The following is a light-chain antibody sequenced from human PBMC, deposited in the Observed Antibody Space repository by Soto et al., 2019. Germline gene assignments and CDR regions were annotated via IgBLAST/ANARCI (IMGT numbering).Light chain of an antibody. CDR2: DVS. CDR1: SSDVGGYNY. J-gene: IGLJ1*01. V-gene: IGLV2-14*01. CDR3: SSFTSSSTLV. Sequence: QSALPQPASVSGSPGQSITISCTGTSSDVGGYNYVSWYQQHPGKAPKLMIYDVSNRPSGVSNRFSGSKSGNTASLTISGLQAEDEGDYYCSSFTSSSTLVFGTGTKLTVL.